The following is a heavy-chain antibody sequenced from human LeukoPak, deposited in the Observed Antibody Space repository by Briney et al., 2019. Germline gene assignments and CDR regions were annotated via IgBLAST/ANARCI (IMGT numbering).Heavy chain of an antibody. V-gene: IGHV3-30*18. J-gene: IGHJ4*02. Sequence: PGRSLRLSCAASGFTFSRYGMHWVRQAPGKGLEWLALTSYDGNNKYYADSVKGRFTISRDNSKNTLFLQMNSLRAEDTAVYFCAKDQRGDILTGSPFDYWGQGTLVTVSS. CDR3: AKDQRGDILTGSPFDY. CDR1: GFTFSRYG. D-gene: IGHD3-9*01. CDR2: TSYDGNNK.